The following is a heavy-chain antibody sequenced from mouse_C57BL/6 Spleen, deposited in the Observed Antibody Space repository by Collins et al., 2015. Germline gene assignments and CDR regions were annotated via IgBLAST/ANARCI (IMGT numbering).Heavy chain of an antibody. V-gene: IGHV1-55*01. Sequence: QVQLQQPGAELVKPGASVKMSCKASGYTFTSYWITWVKQRPGQGLEWIGDIYPSSGSTNYNEKFKSKATLTVDTSSSTAYMQLSSLTSEDSAVYYCAREDTVVAGAMDYWGQGTSVTVSS. CDR3: AREDTVVAGAMDY. J-gene: IGHJ4*01. D-gene: IGHD1-1*01. CDR2: IYPSSGST. CDR1: GYTFTSYW.